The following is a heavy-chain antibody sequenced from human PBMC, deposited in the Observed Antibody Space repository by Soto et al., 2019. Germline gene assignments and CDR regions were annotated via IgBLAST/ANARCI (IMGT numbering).Heavy chain of an antibody. Sequence: SETLSLTCTVSGGSISSGGYYWSWIRQHPGKGLEWIGYIYYSGSTYYNPSLKSRVTISVDTSKNQFSLKLSSVTAADTAVYYCARVVVAANFPVEYFDYWGHGTLVTFSS. CDR1: GGSISSGGYY. V-gene: IGHV4-31*03. CDR2: IYYSGST. D-gene: IGHD2-15*01. CDR3: ARVVVAANFPVEYFDY. J-gene: IGHJ4*01.